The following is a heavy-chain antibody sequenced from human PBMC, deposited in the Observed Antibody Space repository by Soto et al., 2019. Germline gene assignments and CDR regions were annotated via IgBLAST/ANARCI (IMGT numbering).Heavy chain of an antibody. CDR2: IKDDGNEK. V-gene: IGHV3-7*03. CDR1: GFTFRNYW. D-gene: IGHD3-3*01. CDR3: VGERIGWVIWSGASWLEF. J-gene: IGHJ4*02. Sequence: PGGSLRLSCAASGFTFRNYWMSWVRQDPGKGLEWVANIKDDGNEKYSVDSVRGRFTISRDNAQNSLYLQMNSLNVDDTAIYYFVGERIGWVIWSGASWLEFWGQGNRVTVSS.